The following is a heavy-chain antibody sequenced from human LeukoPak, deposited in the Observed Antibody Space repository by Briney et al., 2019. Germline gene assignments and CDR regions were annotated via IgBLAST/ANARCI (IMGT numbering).Heavy chain of an antibody. CDR3: AKAVDDFWSGYYRYYGMDV. CDR1: GFTFXSYA. D-gene: IGHD3-3*01. J-gene: IGHJ6*02. V-gene: IGHV3-23*01. Sequence: GSLRLSCAAXGFTFXSYAMSWVRQAPGKGLEWVSAISGSGGSTYYADSVKGRFTISRDNSKNTLYLQMNSLRAEDTAVYYCAKAVDDFWSGYYRYYGMDVWGQGTTVTVSS. CDR2: ISGSGGST.